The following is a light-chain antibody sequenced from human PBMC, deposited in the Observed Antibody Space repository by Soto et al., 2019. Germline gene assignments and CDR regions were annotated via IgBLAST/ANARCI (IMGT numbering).Light chain of an antibody. Sequence: DVQMTQSPSSLSAAGGDTVTITCRAGQTFKNYLNWYQHKPGKAPKLLIYAASSLQSGVPPRFSASASGTDFTLTITNLQPEDFATYYCQQSYLSLQSFGQGTKLQI. J-gene: IGKJ2*03. CDR3: QQSYLSLQS. CDR2: AAS. V-gene: IGKV1-39*01. CDR1: QTFKNY.